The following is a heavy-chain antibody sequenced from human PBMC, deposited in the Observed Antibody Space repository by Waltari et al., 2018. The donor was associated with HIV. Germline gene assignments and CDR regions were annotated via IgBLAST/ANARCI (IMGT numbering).Heavy chain of an antibody. D-gene: IGHD2-15*01. CDR2: ISGSGIDT. Sequence: VHLCESWGALVQPGGSLTLSCVASGFTFNKYAMSWVRQPPGKGREWLSAISGSGIDTKYADSVKGRFTVSRDNAKNTVYLHMNGLRAEDSAVYFCAKDLIYPVVSSVRIDYGGQGTRVTVSS. CDR3: AKDLIYPVVSSVRIDY. V-gene: IGHV3-23*01. CDR1: GFTFNKYA. J-gene: IGHJ4*02.